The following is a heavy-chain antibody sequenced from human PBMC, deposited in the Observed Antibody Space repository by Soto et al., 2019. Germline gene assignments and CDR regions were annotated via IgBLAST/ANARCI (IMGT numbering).Heavy chain of an antibody. Sequence: ETLSLTCTVSGGSISRSSYSWAWIRQPPGKGLEWIGTLYYSGNTYYNPSLKSRVTISVDTSKNQFSLKLSSVTAADTAVYYCATRQGGSYNWFDPWGQGTLVTVSS. V-gene: IGHV4-39*01. CDR1: GGSISRSSYS. D-gene: IGHD2-15*01. CDR2: LYYSGNT. CDR3: ATRQGGSYNWFDP. J-gene: IGHJ5*02.